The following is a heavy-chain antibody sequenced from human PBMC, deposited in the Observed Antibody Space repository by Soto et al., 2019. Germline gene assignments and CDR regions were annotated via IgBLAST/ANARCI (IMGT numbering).Heavy chain of an antibody. D-gene: IGHD3-10*01. CDR3: ARQARSYFGPGWLDT. CDR1: GGSLNSPDYY. J-gene: IGHJ5*02. CDR2: IFFNGGA. Sequence: SETLSLTCTVSGGSLNSPDYYWAWIRQPPGKVLEWIGSIFFNGGAYYTPSLESRVTISVDTSKQSLSLRLRSVTAADTAVYYCARQARSYFGPGWLDTWGQGALVTVSS. V-gene: IGHV4-39*01.